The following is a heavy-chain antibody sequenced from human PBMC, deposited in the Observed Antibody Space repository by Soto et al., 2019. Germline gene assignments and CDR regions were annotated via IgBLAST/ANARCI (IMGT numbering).Heavy chain of an antibody. V-gene: IGHV4-61*03. Sequence: QVQLQESGPGLVKPSETLSVTCTVSGASVSRGNYYWNWIRQSPGKGLEGIGFIYCSGSTNYSPSLTSRVTMPLATSTPHSSLRLTSVTAADTAMYYCPRTWHKKWAIPGNFDSWGQGTLVTVSS. CDR2: IYCSGST. CDR1: GASVSRGNYY. D-gene: IGHD1-26*01. CDR3: PRTWHKKWAIPGNFDS. J-gene: IGHJ4*02.